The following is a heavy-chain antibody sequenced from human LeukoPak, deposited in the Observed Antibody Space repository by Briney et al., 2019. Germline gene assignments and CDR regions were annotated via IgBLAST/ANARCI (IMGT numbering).Heavy chain of an antibody. D-gene: IGHD3-22*01. CDR1: GGTFSSYA. CDR3: AREYYDSSGYYYGGLDY. J-gene: IGHJ4*02. Sequence: SVKVSCKASGGTFSSYAISWVRQAPGQGLEWMGRIIPILGIANYAQKFQGRVTITADKSTSTAYMELSSLRSEDTAVYYCAREYYDSSGYYYGGLDYWGQGTLVTVSS. CDR2: IIPILGIA. V-gene: IGHV1-69*04.